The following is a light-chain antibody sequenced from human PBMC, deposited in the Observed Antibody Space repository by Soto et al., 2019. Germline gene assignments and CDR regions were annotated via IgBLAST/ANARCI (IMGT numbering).Light chain of an antibody. CDR2: DAS. Sequence: EIVLTQSPATLSLSPGERATLSCRASQSVSSYLAWYQQKPGQAPSLLIYDASNRATGIPARFSGSDSETDFTLAISSLEPEDFAVYYRQQRSNWPPHTFGQGTQLEIK. CDR1: QSVSSY. V-gene: IGKV3-11*01. CDR3: QQRSNWPPHT. J-gene: IGKJ2*01.